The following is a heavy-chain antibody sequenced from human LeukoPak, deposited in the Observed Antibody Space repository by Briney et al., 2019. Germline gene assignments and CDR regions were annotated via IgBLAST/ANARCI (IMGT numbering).Heavy chain of an antibody. CDR3: ARALDTAMVTDFD. Sequence: SETLSLTCTVSGYSISSGYYWGWIRQPPGQGLGWIGSIYHSGSTYYNPSLKSRVTISVDTSKNQFSLKLSSVTAADTAVYYCARALDTAMVTDFDWGQGTLVTVSS. J-gene: IGHJ4*02. D-gene: IGHD5-18*01. V-gene: IGHV4-38-2*02. CDR2: IYHSGST. CDR1: GYSISSGYY.